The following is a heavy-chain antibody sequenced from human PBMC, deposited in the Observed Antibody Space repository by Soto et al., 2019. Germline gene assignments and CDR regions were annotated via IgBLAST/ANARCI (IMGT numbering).Heavy chain of an antibody. V-gene: IGHV3-7*01. D-gene: IGHD2-15*01. J-gene: IGHJ4*02. CDR2: INQDESQK. Sequence: EVQLVESGGGLVQTGGSLRLSCVASGFTFSSYWMNWVRQAPGEGLEWVANINQDESQKYYADSVKGRFSISRDNARNALYLQMNSLRVEDAAVYYCAPKVVIGGIGFVDYWGQGILVTVSS. CDR3: APKVVIGGIGFVDY. CDR1: GFTFSSYW.